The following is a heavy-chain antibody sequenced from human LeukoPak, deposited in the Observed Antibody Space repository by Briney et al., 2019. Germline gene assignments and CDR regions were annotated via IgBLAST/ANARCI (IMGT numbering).Heavy chain of an antibody. CDR3: AKASGSSGYYYFGS. J-gene: IGHJ4*02. CDR2: ISGSGANA. Sequence: GGSLRLSCAASGFTFSNYAMSWVRQAPGKGLEWVSAISGSGANAHYTDSVKGRFTISRDNSKNTLFLQINSLRAEDTAGYYCAKASGSSGYYYFGSWGQGTLVTVSS. CDR1: GFTFSNYA. D-gene: IGHD3-22*01. V-gene: IGHV3-23*01.